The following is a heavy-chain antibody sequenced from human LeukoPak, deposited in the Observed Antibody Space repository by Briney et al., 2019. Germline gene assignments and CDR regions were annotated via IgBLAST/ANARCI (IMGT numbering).Heavy chain of an antibody. V-gene: IGHV3-23*01. CDR1: GFTFSSFP. CDR3: AKWARYCTNGVCYYFDY. CDR2: ISGGGVST. D-gene: IGHD2-8*01. Sequence: GGSLRLSCVASGFTFSSFPMSWVRQAPGKGLEWVSVISGGGVSTYYADSVKGRFTISRDNSKNTLYLQMNSLRAEDTAVYYCAKWARYCTNGVCYYFDYWGQGTLVTVSS. J-gene: IGHJ4*02.